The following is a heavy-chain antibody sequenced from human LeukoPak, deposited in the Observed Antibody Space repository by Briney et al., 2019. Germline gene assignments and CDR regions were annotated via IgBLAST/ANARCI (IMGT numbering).Heavy chain of an antibody. CDR2: ISGSGGTT. CDR3: AKGSGGSGSYSKYYFDY. Sequence: GGSLRLSCAASGFTFSSYGMNWVRQAPGKGLEWVSAISGSGGTTYYADSLRDRFTISRDNSKNTVYLQINSLRADDTAVYYCAKGSGGSGSYSKYYFDYWGQGTLVTVSS. V-gene: IGHV3-23*01. J-gene: IGHJ4*02. CDR1: GFTFSSYG. D-gene: IGHD3-10*01.